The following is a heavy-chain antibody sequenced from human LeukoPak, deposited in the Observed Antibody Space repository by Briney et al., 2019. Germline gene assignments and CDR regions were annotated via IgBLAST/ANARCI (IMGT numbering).Heavy chain of an antibody. Sequence: PGGSLRLSCAASGFTFSSYWMSWVRQAPGKGLEWVANIKQDGSEKYYVDSVKGRFTISRDNAKNTLYLQMNSLRAEDTAVYYCAKTTTVVTRPGGRLFDYWGQGTLVTVSS. D-gene: IGHD4-23*01. V-gene: IGHV3-7*01. CDR1: GFTFSSYW. CDR3: AKTTTVVTRPGGRLFDY. CDR2: IKQDGSEK. J-gene: IGHJ4*02.